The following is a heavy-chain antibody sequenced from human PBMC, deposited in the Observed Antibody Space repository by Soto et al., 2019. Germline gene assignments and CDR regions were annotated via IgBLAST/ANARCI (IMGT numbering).Heavy chain of an antibody. CDR2: IYHSGST. V-gene: IGHV4-38-2*02. J-gene: IGHJ5*02. D-gene: IGHD3-22*01. CDR1: GYSISSGYY. CDR3: ARDYYYYDSSGYYHEGWFDP. Sequence: PSETLSLTCAVSGYSISSGYYWGWIRQPPGKGLEWIGSIYHSGSTYYNPSLKSRVTISVDTSKNQFSLKLSSVTAADTAVYYCARDYYYYDSSGYYHEGWFDPWGQGTLVTVSS.